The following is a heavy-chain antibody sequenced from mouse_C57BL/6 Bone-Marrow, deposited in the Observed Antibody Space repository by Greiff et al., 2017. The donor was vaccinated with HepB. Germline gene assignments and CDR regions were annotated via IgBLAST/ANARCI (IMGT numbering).Heavy chain of an antibody. V-gene: IGHV14-3*01. J-gene: IGHJ4*01. CDR1: GFNIKNTY. CDR2: IDPANGNT. Sequence: EVQLQQSVAELVRPGASVKLSCTASGFNIKNTYMHWVKQRPEQGLEWIGRIDPANGNTKYAPKFQGKATITADTSSNTAYLQLSSLTSEDTAIYYCARDYYGSSEDYYYAMDYWGQGTSVTVSS. CDR3: ARDYYGSSEDYYYAMDY. D-gene: IGHD1-1*01.